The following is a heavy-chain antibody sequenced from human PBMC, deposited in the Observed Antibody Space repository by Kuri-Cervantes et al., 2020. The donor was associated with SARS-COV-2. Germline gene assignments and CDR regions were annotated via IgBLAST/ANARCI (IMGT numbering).Heavy chain of an antibody. CDR3: ARGLVAVVPSPVLGLGPHYYSYHVDV. J-gene: IGHJ6*02. D-gene: IGHD2-2*01. V-gene: IGHV4-34*01. CDR1: SGSFSNHY. CDR2: INHSGGT. Sequence: SQTLSLTCAVFSGSFSNHYWSWIRQPPGKGLEWIGEINHSGGTNHNPSLKSRVIISADTSENQFTLKMRSVTAADTAVYYCARGLVAVVPSPVLGLGPHYYSYHVDVWGHGTTVTVSS.